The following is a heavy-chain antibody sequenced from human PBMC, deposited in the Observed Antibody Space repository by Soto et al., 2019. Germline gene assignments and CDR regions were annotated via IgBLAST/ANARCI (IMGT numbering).Heavy chain of an antibody. J-gene: IGHJ5*02. D-gene: IGHD5-12*01. Sequence: QVHLVQSGVEVKTPGASVKVSCQASGYTFFTYDISWVRQAPGQGLEWMGWISTYRGDTKYAQKFQCRVTMTTDTSTTTAYLELRSLRSDDTAVYYCARHHGPTTSENWFDPWGQGTLVTVSS. CDR3: ARHHGPTTSENWFDP. V-gene: IGHV1-18*01. CDR2: ISTYRGDT. CDR1: GYTFFTYD.